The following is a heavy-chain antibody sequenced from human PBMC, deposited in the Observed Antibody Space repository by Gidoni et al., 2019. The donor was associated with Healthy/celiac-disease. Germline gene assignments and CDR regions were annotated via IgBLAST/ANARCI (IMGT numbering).Heavy chain of an antibody. Sequence: QLQLQESGPGLVKPSETLSLTCTVSGGSISSSSYYWGWIRQPPGKGLEWIGSIYYSGSTYYNPSLKSRVTISVDTSKNQFSLKLSSVTAADTAVYYCARPSGPNWFDPWGQGTLVTVSS. V-gene: IGHV4-39*01. CDR1: GGSISSSSYY. CDR3: ARPSGPNWFDP. CDR2: IYYSGST. J-gene: IGHJ5*02. D-gene: IGHD3-3*01.